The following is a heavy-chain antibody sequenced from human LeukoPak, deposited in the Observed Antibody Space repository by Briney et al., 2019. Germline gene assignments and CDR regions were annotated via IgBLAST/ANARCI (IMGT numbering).Heavy chain of an antibody. Sequence: SETLSLTCAVYGGSFSGYYWSWIRQPPGKGLEWIGEINHSGSTNYNPSLKSRVTISVDTSKNQFSLKLSSVTAADTAVYYCARHQGGATDYFDYWGQGTLVTVSS. CDR2: INHSGST. V-gene: IGHV4-34*01. D-gene: IGHD1-26*01. CDR3: ARHQGGATDYFDY. J-gene: IGHJ4*02. CDR1: GGSFSGYY.